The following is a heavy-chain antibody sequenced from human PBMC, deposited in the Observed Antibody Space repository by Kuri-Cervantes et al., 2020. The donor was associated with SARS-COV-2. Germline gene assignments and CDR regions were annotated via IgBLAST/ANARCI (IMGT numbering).Heavy chain of an antibody. Sequence: TDSSVASGNTCTRYGISWVRQAPGQGLEWMGWISGYNGNTKYAQNLQGRVTMTTDRSVSTAFMEVRSLRSDDTAVYYCARDQDPMRFLAGYDYWGQGTLVTVSS. V-gene: IGHV1-18*01. CDR2: ISGYNGNT. D-gene: IGHD3-3*01. CDR3: ARDQDPMRFLAGYDY. CDR1: GNTCTRYG. J-gene: IGHJ4*02.